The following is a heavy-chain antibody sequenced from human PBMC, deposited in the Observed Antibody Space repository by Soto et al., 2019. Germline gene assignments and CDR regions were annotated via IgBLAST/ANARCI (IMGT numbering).Heavy chain of an antibody. D-gene: IGHD6-19*01. V-gene: IGHV5-51*01. Sequence: PGESLKISCKGSEDSFTSYWIGWVRQMPGKGLEWMGIIYPGDSDTRYSPSFQGQVTISADKSIRTAYLQWSSLKASDIAMYYCARLLGQAVLDVWGQGTTVTVSS. CDR2: IYPGDSDT. CDR1: EDSFTSYW. J-gene: IGHJ6*02. CDR3: ARLLGQAVLDV.